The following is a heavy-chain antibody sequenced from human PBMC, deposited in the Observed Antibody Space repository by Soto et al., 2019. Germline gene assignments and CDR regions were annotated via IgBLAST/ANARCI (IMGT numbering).Heavy chain of an antibody. Sequence: QVQLQQWGAGLLKPSETLSLTCAVYGGSFSGYYWSWIRQPPGKGLEWIGEINHSGSTNYNPSLKSRVTISVDTSKNQFSLKLSSVTAADTAVYYCARVLPPPGLWSGYMNHDAFDIWGQGTMVTVSS. CDR1: GGSFSGYY. D-gene: IGHD3-3*01. CDR2: INHSGST. J-gene: IGHJ3*02. V-gene: IGHV4-34*01. CDR3: ARVLPPPGLWSGYMNHDAFDI.